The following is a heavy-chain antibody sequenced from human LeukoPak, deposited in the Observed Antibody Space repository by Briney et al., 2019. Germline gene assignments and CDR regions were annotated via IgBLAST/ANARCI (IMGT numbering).Heavy chain of an antibody. D-gene: IGHD2-21*02. Sequence: GSLRLSCAASGITFTSYAMTWVRQAPGKGLEWVSSIAGSGDSSFYADSVKGRFVISRDNSEDTLYLQMNSLRVEDTAVYYCARDRYCGGDCYYWHFDLWGRGTLVTVSS. J-gene: IGHJ2*01. V-gene: IGHV3-23*01. CDR3: ARDRYCGGDCYYWHFDL. CDR2: IAGSGDSS. CDR1: GITFTSYA.